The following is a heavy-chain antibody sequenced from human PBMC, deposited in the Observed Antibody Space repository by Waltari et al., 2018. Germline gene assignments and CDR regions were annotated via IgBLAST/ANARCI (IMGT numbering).Heavy chain of an antibody. Sequence: QVQLVQSGAEVKKPGASVKVSCKASGYTFTGYYMHWVRQAPGQGLEWMGRSNPNRGGTHYAQKCQGRFTRTRDTSISTAYMELSRLRSDDTAVYYCARGALSYYYGMDVWGQGTTVTVSS. CDR3: ARGALSYYYGMDV. CDR2: SNPNRGGT. J-gene: IGHJ6*02. CDR1: GYTFTGYY. D-gene: IGHD3-16*01. V-gene: IGHV1-2*06.